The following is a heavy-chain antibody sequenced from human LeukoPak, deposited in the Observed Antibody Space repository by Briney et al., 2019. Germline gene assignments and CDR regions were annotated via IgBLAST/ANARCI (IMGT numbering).Heavy chain of an antibody. CDR2: IYHSGST. V-gene: IGHV4-30-2*01. Sequence: PSETLSLTCAVSGGSISSGGYSWSWIRQPPGKGLEWIGYIYHSGSTYYNPSLKSRVTISVDRSKNQFSLKLSSVTAADTAVYYCARDLTYGDYPYYWGQGTLVTVSS. CDR3: ARDLTYGDYPYY. J-gene: IGHJ4*02. D-gene: IGHD4-17*01. CDR1: GGSISSGGYS.